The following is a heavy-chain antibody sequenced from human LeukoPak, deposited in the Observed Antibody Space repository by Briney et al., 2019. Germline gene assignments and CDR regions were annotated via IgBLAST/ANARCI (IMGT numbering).Heavy chain of an antibody. Sequence: GGSLRLSCAASGFTFSSYEMNWVRQAPGKGLEWVSYISSSGSTIYYADSVKGRFTISRDNAKNSLYLQMNSLRAEDTAVYYCARLTGLAAAGKHYYYYGMDVWGQGTTVTVSS. CDR2: ISSSGSTI. D-gene: IGHD6-13*01. CDR3: ARLTGLAAAGKHYYYYGMDV. J-gene: IGHJ6*02. V-gene: IGHV3-48*03. CDR1: GFTFSSYE.